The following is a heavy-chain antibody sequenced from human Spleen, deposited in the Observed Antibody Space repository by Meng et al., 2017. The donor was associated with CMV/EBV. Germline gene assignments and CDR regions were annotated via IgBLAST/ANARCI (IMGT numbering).Heavy chain of an antibody. Sequence: QVRLVKVGDGGKKPGASVTASRKVSGYTPTELSLQWVRQAPGKGLEWMGGYDPEGGETIYAQKFQGRVTMTEDTSTDTAYMELSSLRSEDTAVYYCATVGSSWYFWFDPWGQGTLVTVSS. CDR2: YDPEGGET. J-gene: IGHJ5*02. V-gene: IGHV1-24*01. CDR1: GYTPTELS. CDR3: ATVGSSWYFWFDP. D-gene: IGHD6-13*01.